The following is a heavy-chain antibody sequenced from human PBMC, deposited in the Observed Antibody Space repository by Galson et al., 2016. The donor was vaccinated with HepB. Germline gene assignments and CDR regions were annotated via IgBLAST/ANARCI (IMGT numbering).Heavy chain of an antibody. CDR1: GYTFTNYN. V-gene: IGHV1-18*01. CDR3: VRLAGGGYDCFDY. Sequence: QSGAEVKKPGESLKISCKASGYTFTNYNINWVRQAPGQGLEWMGWISAYSGATNYAQKFQGRVTMTTDTSTSTAYMELRSLRSDDTALSYCVRLAGGGYDCFDYWGQGALVTVSS. D-gene: IGHD5-12*01. CDR2: ISAYSGAT. J-gene: IGHJ4*02.